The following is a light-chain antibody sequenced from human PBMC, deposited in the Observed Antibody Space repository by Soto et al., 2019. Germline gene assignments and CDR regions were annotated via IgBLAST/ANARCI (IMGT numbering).Light chain of an antibody. Sequence: QSALTQPASVSGSPGQSITISCTGTSSDVGGFDFVSWYQHHPGKAPKLLVYEVSNRPSRVSSRFFGSKSGTTASLTISGLQAEDEADYYCSSYTSHNTPWVFGGGTKLTVL. CDR1: SSDVGGFDF. CDR3: SSYTSHNTPWV. J-gene: IGLJ3*02. V-gene: IGLV2-14*01. CDR2: EVS.